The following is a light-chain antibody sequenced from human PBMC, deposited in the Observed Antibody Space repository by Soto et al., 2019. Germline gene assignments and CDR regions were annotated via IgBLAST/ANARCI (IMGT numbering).Light chain of an antibody. V-gene: IGKV3-20*01. CDR3: RQYDSSPLS. CDR1: QSVSSSY. Sequence: EIVLTQSPGTLSLSPGERATLSCRASQSVSSSYLAWYQQKPGQAPRLLIYGASSRATGIPDRFSGSGSGTDFTLTISRLEAEDFAVYYWRQYDSSPLSFGVGTKVEIK. J-gene: IGKJ4*01. CDR2: GAS.